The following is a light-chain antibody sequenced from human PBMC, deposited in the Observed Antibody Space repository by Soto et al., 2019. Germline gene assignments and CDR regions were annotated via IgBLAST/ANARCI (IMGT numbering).Light chain of an antibody. CDR3: QQYNNWRT. CDR1: QSISNN. Sequence: EIVMTQSPATLSVSPGERATLSCRASQSISNNLAWYQQKRGQAPRLLIYGASTRATGIPARFSGSGSGTXXXXXXXXXXXEDFAFYYCQQYNNWRTFDQGTKVEI. J-gene: IGKJ1*01. V-gene: IGKV3-15*01. CDR2: GAS.